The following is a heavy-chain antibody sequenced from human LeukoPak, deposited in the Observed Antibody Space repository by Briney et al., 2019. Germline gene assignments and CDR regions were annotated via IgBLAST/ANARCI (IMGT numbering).Heavy chain of an antibody. Sequence: TGGSLRLSCAASGFTFSSYGMHWVRQAPGKGLEWVAFIRYDGSNKYYADSVKGRFTISRDNSKNTLYLQMNSLRAEDTAVYYCARGIKGYAQYWGQGTLVTVSS. V-gene: IGHV3-30*02. CDR2: IRYDGSNK. CDR1: GFTFSSYG. D-gene: IGHD5-12*01. CDR3: ARGIKGYAQY. J-gene: IGHJ4*02.